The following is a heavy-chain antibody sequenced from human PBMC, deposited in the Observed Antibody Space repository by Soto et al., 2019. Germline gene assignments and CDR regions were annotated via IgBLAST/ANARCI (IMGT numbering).Heavy chain of an antibody. CDR1: GYTFTSCG. V-gene: IGHV1-18*01. CDR3: ARPNTHYYYYGMDV. CDR2: ISAYNGNT. J-gene: IGHJ6*02. Sequence: ASVKVSCKASGYTFTSCGISWVRQAPGQGLEWMGWISAYNGNTNYAQKLQGRVTMTTDTSTSTAYMDLRSLKSAATAVYSCARPNTHYYYYGMDVWGQGTTVTVSS.